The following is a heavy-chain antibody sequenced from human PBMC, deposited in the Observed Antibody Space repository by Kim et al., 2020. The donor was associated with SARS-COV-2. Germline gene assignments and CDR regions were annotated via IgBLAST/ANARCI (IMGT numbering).Heavy chain of an antibody. D-gene: IGHD6-13*01. V-gene: IGHV3-9*01. CDR3: AKDMNPLYSSSPLYYYYYGMDV. J-gene: IGHJ6*02. CDR1: GFTFDDYA. CDR2: ISWNSGSI. Sequence: GGSLRLSCAASGFTFDDYAMQWVRQAPGKGLEWVSGISWNSGSIVYADSVKGRFTISRDNAKNSLYLQMNSLRAEDTALYYCAKDMNPLYSSSPLYYYYYGMDVWGQGTTVTVSS.